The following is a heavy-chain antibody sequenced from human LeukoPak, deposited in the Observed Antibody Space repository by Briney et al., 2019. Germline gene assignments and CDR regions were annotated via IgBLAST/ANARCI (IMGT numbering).Heavy chain of an antibody. Sequence: GGSLRLSCAASGFNFRTYSMNWVRQAPGKGLEWVSSISSSSTYIYYADSVKGRFTISRDNSKNTVYLQMNSLRSEDTAVYYCAHGKGYLEYWGQGTLVTVSS. CDR1: GFNFRTYS. J-gene: IGHJ4*02. CDR3: AHGKGYLEY. CDR2: ISSSSTYI. V-gene: IGHV3-21*04. D-gene: IGHD2/OR15-2a*01.